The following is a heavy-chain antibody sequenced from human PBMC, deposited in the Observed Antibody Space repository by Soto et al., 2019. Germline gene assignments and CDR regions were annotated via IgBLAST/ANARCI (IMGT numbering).Heavy chain of an antibody. CDR1: GSPFSNAW. J-gene: IGHJ4*01. CDR3: TTDSRTTLPQIRFDY. D-gene: IGHD1-26*01. Sequence: PGGSLRLSCAASGSPFSNAWINWVRQVPGKGLEWVGRVKSKTDGGSSDYAAPVKGRFAVSRDDSKNIVYLQMNSLKIEDTGVYYCTTDSRTTLPQIRFDYWGHGTQVTVSS. V-gene: IGHV3-15*07. CDR2: VKSKTDGGSS.